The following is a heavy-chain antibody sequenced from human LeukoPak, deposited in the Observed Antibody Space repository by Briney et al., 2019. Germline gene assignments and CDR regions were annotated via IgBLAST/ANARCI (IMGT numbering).Heavy chain of an antibody. CDR3: AKDLGSYGFDY. CDR2: ISYDGSNK. CDR1: GFTFSSYG. Sequence: GRSLRLSCAASGFTFSSYGMHWVRQAPGKGLEWVAVISYDGSNKYYADSVKGRFTIFRDNSKNTLYLQMNSLRAEDTAVYYCAKDLGSYGFDYWGQGTLVTVSS. V-gene: IGHV3-30*18. D-gene: IGHD5-18*01. J-gene: IGHJ4*02.